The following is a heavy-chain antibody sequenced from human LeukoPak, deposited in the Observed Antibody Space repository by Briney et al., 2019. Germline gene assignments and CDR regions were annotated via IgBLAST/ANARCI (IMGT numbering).Heavy chain of an antibody. V-gene: IGHV3-23*01. CDR3: ARQNTPHGNFDY. Sequence: PGGSLRLSCAASGFTFSSYAMSWVRQAPGKGLEWVSVISGSGGSTHYADSVKGRFTISRDNAKKSLFLQMNSLRAEDTAIYYCARQNTPHGNFDYWGQGTLVTVSS. J-gene: IGHJ4*02. CDR1: GFTFSSYA. D-gene: IGHD5-24*01. CDR2: ISGSGGST.